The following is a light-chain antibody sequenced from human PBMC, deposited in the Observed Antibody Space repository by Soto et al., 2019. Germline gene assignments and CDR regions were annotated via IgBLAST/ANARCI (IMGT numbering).Light chain of an antibody. Sequence: DIQMAQSPSSLSASVGDIVTITCRASQTISRWLARYQQKPGKVPKLLIYKASTLKSGVPSRFSGSGSGTQFTLTISSLQPDDFATYYCQHYNSYSEAFGQGTKV. CDR1: QTISRW. J-gene: IGKJ1*01. CDR2: KAS. V-gene: IGKV1-5*03. CDR3: QHYNSYSEA.